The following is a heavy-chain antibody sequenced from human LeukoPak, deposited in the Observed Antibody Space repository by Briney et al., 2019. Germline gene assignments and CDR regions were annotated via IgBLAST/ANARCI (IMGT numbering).Heavy chain of an antibody. CDR1: GGSISSNYYY. CDR2: IYYTGST. Sequence: SETLSLTCTVSGGSISSNYYYWGWIRQPPGKGLEWIGSIYYTGSTYYNPSLKSRVTISVDTSKNQFSLKLSSVTAADTAVYYCARADGIAAAGLSWGQGTLVTVSS. J-gene: IGHJ5*02. D-gene: IGHD6-13*01. V-gene: IGHV4-39*07. CDR3: ARADGIAAAGLS.